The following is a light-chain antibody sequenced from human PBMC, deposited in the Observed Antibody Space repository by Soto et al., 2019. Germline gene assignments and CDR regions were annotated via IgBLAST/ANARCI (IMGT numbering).Light chain of an antibody. CDR3: SSYTSSSTLRV. V-gene: IGLV2-14*01. CDR1: SSDVGGYNY. CDR2: EVN. Sequence: QSALTQPASVSGSPGQSITISCTGSSSDVGGYNYVSWYQQHPGKAPKLLTFEVNNRPSGVSNRFSASKSGNTASLTISGLQAEDEADYYCSSYTSSSTLRVFGGGTKLTVL. J-gene: IGLJ3*02.